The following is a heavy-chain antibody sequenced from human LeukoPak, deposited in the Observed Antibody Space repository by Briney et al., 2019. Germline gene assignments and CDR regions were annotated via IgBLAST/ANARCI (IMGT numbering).Heavy chain of an antibody. CDR1: GYTFTTYA. CDR2: IDTSTGKP. D-gene: IGHD4-11*01. J-gene: IGHJ5*02. CDR3: ARDNYGAEEGIGSSLVWLDP. Sequence: GASVKVSCKASGYTFTTYAINWVRQAPGQGLEWMGWIDTSTGKPTYAQGFTEQFVFSLDASVSTAYLQISSLKAEGTAVYYCARDNYGAEEGIGSSLVWLDPWGQGTRVTVSS. V-gene: IGHV7-4-1*02.